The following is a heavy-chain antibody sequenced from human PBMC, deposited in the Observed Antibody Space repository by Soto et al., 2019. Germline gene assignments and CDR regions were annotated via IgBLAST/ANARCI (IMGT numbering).Heavy chain of an antibody. CDR2: ISYDGSNK. V-gene: IGHV3-30-3*01. D-gene: IGHD6-13*01. CDR3: ARMAAAGEFYYYYGMDV. CDR1: GFTFSSYA. J-gene: IGHJ6*02. Sequence: GSLRLSCAASGFTFSSYAMHWVRQAPGKGLEWVAVISYDGSNKYYADSVKGRFTISRDNSKNTLYLQMNSLRAEDTAVYYCARMAAAGEFYYYYGMDVWGQGTTVTVSS.